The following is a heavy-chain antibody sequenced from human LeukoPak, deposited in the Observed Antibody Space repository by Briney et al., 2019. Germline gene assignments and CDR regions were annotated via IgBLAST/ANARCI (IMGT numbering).Heavy chain of an antibody. CDR1: GFTFSNYW. J-gene: IGHJ3*02. Sequence: PGGSLRLSCAASGFTFSNYWMHWVRQAPGKGLVWVSHINSDGSTTTYADSVKGRFSISRDNAKNSLYLQMNSLRAEDTAVYYCARRLISMVTNDAFDIWGQGTMVTVSS. CDR3: ARRLISMVTNDAFDI. CDR2: INSDGSTT. V-gene: IGHV3-74*01. D-gene: IGHD3-10*01.